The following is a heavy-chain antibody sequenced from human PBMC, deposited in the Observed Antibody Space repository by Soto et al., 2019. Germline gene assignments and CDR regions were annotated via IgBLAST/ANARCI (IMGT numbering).Heavy chain of an antibody. D-gene: IGHD2-2*01. CDR2: IYYSGST. V-gene: IGHV4-31*03. J-gene: IGHJ6*02. CDR3: ARDRGYCSSTSCSGPHYYYYYGMDV. CDR1: GGSISSGGYY. Sequence: TSETLSLTCTVSGGSISSGGYYWSWIRQHPGKGLEWIGYIYYSGSTYYNPSLKSRVTISVDTSKNQFSLKLSSVTAADTAVYYCARDRGYCSSTSCSGPHYYYYYGMDVWGQGTTVTVSS.